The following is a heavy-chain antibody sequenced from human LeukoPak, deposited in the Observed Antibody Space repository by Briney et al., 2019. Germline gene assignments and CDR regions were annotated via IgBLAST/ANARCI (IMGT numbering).Heavy chain of an antibody. Sequence: GGSLRLSCAASGFTFSSYAMHWVRQAPGKGLGWVAVISYDGSNKYYADSVKGRFTISRDNSKNTLYLQMNSLRAEDTAVYYCAREVHPEPDFDYWGQGTLVSVSS. CDR2: ISYDGSNK. CDR3: AREVHPEPDFDY. V-gene: IGHV3-30*04. J-gene: IGHJ4*02. CDR1: GFTFSSYA. D-gene: IGHD1-14*01.